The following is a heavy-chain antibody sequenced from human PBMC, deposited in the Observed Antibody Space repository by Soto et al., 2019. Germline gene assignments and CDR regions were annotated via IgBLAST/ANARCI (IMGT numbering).Heavy chain of an antibody. J-gene: IGHJ6*01. D-gene: IGHD6-13*01. V-gene: IGHV3-15*01. CDR2: VKSKTDGETV. CDR1: GFTFSNAW. Sequence: AGGSLRLSCAGSGFTFSNAWMSWVRQAPGKGLEWVGRVKSKTDGETVDYAAPVKGRFTISRDDSKNTTYLQMNSLKTEDTAVYYCTTDTAVTGSWNYYYYGMDVWGQGTTVTVS. CDR3: TTDTAVTGSWNYYYYGMDV.